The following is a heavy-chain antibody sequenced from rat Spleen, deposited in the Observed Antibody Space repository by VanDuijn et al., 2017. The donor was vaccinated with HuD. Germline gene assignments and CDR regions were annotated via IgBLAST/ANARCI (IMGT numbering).Heavy chain of an antibody. V-gene: IGHV2-45*01. Sequence: QVQLKESGPGLVQPSQTLSLTCTVSGFSLTRYNVHWVRQPPGKGLEWMGVMWSGGNTDYHSALKSRLSISRDTSKNQVFLKMNSLQSEDTTTYYCAREVLTGRGYYFDYWGQGVMVTVSS. J-gene: IGHJ2*01. CDR2: MWSGGNT. D-gene: IGHD5-1*01. CDR3: AREVLTGRGYYFDY. CDR1: GFSLTRYN.